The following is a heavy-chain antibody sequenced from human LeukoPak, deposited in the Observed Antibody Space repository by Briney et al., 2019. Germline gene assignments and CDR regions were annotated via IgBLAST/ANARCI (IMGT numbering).Heavy chain of an antibody. CDR1: GYTFTSYG. V-gene: IGHV1-18*01. J-gene: IGHJ4*02. D-gene: IGHD3-16*01. CDR2: ISAYNGNT. Sequence: WASVKVSCKASGYTFTSYGISWVRQAPGQGLEWMGWISAYNGNTNYAQKLQGRVTMTTDTSTSTAYMELRSLRSDDTAVYYCARDRRIMITFGGVPEPYYFDYWGQGTLVTVSS. CDR3: ARDRRIMITFGGVPEPYYFDY.